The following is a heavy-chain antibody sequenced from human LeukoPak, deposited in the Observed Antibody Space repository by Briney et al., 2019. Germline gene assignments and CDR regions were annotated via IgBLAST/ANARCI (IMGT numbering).Heavy chain of an antibody. V-gene: IGHV3-53*01. J-gene: IGHJ1*01. CDR1: GFTVSSNC. D-gene: IGHD2-21*01. Sequence: PGGSLRLSCAASGFTVSSNCMSWVRQAPGKGLEWVSVIYSGGSTYYADSVKGRFTISRDNSKNTLYLQMNSLRAEDTAVYYCARDSQLQYFQHWGQGTLVTVSS. CDR3: ARDSQLQYFQH. CDR2: IYSGGST.